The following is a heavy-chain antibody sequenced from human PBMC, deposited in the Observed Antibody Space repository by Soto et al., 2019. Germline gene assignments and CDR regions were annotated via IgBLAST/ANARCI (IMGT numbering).Heavy chain of an antibody. CDR1: DGSISTSSYY. Sequence: SETLSLTCTVSDGSISTSSYYWGWIRQSPGKGLEWIGTIFHTGRTYYNPSLESRVSLSVDTSKNQFSLRLTSVSAADTAVYYCTRHHPHHYDSSGYFDYWGQGTLVTVSS. D-gene: IGHD3-22*01. V-gene: IGHV4-39*01. CDR2: IFHTGRT. CDR3: TRHHPHHYDSSGYFDY. J-gene: IGHJ4*02.